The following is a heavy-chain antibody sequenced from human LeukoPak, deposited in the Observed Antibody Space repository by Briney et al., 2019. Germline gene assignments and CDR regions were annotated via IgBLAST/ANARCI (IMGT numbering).Heavy chain of an antibody. V-gene: IGHV1-69*05. CDR2: IIPIFGTA. Sequence: SVKVSCKASGGTFSSYAISWVRQAPGQGLEWMGGIIPIFGTANYAQKFQGRVTITTDESTSTAYMELSSLRSEDTAVYYCARDASGGYRVPYYYMDVWGKGTTVTVSS. CDR3: ARDASGGYRVPYYYMDV. CDR1: GGTFSSYA. D-gene: IGHD5/OR15-5a*01. J-gene: IGHJ6*03.